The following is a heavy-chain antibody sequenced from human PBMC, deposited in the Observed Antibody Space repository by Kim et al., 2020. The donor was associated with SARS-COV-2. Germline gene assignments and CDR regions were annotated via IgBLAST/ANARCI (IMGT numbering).Heavy chain of an antibody. Sequence: ADSVKGRFTISRDNAKNSLYLQMNSLRAEDTAVYYCARDSELGSYWFDYWGQGTLVTVSS. V-gene: IGHV3-21*01. CDR3: ARDSELGSYWFDY. J-gene: IGHJ4*02. D-gene: IGHD1-26*01.